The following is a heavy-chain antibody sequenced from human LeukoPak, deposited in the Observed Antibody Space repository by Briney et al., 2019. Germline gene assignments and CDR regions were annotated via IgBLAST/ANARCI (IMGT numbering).Heavy chain of an antibody. CDR3: ARWLRGYNDWFDP. D-gene: IGHD3-22*01. J-gene: IGHJ5*02. CDR1: GYTFTTYG. Sequence: ASVKVSCKTSGYTFTTYGIIWVRQAPGQGLEWMGWISAYKCNTNYAQNVQGRVTMTTDTSTSTAYMELRSLRSDDTALYYCARWLRGYNDWFDPWGQGTLVTVSS. V-gene: IGHV1-18*01. CDR2: ISAYKCNT.